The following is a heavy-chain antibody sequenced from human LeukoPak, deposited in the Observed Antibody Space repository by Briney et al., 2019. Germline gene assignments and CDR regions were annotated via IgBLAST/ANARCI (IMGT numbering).Heavy chain of an antibody. CDR3: ATLPPVASSFDY. Sequence: GGSLRLPCAASGFTFSSYSMNWVRQAPGKGLEWVSSISSSSSYIYYADSVKGRFTISRDNAKNSLYLQMNSLRAEDTAVYYCATLPPVASSFDYWGQGTLVTVSS. CDR2: ISSSSSYI. J-gene: IGHJ4*02. CDR1: GFTFSSYS. D-gene: IGHD4-23*01. V-gene: IGHV3-21*01.